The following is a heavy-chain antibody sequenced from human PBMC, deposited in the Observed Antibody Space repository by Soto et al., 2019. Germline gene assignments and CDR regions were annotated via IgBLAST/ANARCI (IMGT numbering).Heavy chain of an antibody. CDR2: INPNSGGT. CDR1: GYTFTGYY. Sequence: GASVKVSCKASGYTFTGYYMHWVRQAPGQGLEWMGWINPNSGGTNYAQKFQSRVTMTRDTSISTAYMELSRLRSDDTAVYYCARVLRYFDWLPQGDYYYGMDVWGQGTTVTVSS. V-gene: IGHV1-2*02. CDR3: ARVLRYFDWLPQGDYYYGMDV. D-gene: IGHD3-9*01. J-gene: IGHJ6*02.